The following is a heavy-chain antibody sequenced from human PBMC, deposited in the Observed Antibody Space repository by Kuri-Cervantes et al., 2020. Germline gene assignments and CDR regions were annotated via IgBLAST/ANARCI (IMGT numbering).Heavy chain of an antibody. J-gene: IGHJ4*02. CDR3: ARDRDNWKSGFDY. V-gene: IGHV4-4*07. D-gene: IGHD1-20*01. Sequence: SETLSLTCTVSGGSISSYYWGWIRQPAGKGLEWIGRNYTSGSTNYNPFLKSRVTMSVDTSKNQFSLKLSSVTAADTAVYYCARDRDNWKSGFDYWGQGTLVTVSS. CDR2: NYTSGST. CDR1: GGSISSYY.